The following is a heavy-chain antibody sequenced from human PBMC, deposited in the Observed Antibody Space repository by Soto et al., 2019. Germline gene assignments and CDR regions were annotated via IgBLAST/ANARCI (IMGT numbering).Heavy chain of an antibody. CDR1: GFTFSNSW. J-gene: IGHJ4*02. CDR3: TTVVSYQLLFY. D-gene: IGHD2-2*01. CDR2: IKTETDGGTA. Sequence: GRSLRVSCAASGFTFSNSWMSLVRQVLGKGLEWAGRIKTETDGGTADYAAPVKGRFTISRDDSTNTLYLQMSSLKNEDTAVYYCTTVVSYQLLFYWGQGT. V-gene: IGHV3-15*01.